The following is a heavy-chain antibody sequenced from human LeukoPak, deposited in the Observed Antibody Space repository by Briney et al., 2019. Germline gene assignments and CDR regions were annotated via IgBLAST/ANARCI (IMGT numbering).Heavy chain of an antibody. CDR2: ISYDGSNK. J-gene: IGHJ4*02. Sequence: PGRSLRLSCAASGFTFSSYGMHWVRQAPGKGLEWVAVISYDGSNKYYADSVKGRFTISRDNSKNTLYLQMNSLRAEDTAVYYCAKGRHGYCSGGSCYGFDYWGQGTLVTVSS. D-gene: IGHD2-15*01. CDR1: GFTFSSYG. V-gene: IGHV3-30*18. CDR3: AKGRHGYCSGGSCYGFDY.